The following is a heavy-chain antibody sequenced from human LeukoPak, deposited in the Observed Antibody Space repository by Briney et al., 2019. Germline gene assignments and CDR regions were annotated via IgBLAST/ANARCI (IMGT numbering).Heavy chain of an antibody. J-gene: IGHJ4*02. CDR2: IYSDGST. D-gene: IGHD3-10*01. V-gene: IGHV3-53*01. Sequence: GGSLRLSCAASGFIVTRNYMTWVRQAPGKGLEWVSLIYSDGSTYYTDTVKGRFSISRDYSKNTLYLQMNNLRVEDTAMYYCTSSSPKYGSGSYYQYWGQGTLVFVSS. CDR1: GFIVTRNY. CDR3: TSSSPKYGSGSYYQY.